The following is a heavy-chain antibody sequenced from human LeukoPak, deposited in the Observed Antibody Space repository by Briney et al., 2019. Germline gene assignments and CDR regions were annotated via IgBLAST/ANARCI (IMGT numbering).Heavy chain of an antibody. CDR1: GFTFSSYS. CDR3: ARDKRGYGSGSHYNFDL. Sequence: PGGSLRLSCLASGFTFSSYSMNWVRQAPGKGLEWVSYINTGSSTIYYEDSLKGRITISRDNAGNSLYLQMNSLRAEDTAVYYCARDKRGYGSGSHYNFDLWGQGTLVTVSS. J-gene: IGHJ4*02. CDR2: INTGSSTI. V-gene: IGHV3-48*01. D-gene: IGHD3-10*01.